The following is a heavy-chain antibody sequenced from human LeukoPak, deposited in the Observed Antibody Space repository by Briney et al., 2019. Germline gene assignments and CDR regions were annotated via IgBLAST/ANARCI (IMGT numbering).Heavy chain of an antibody. CDR3: VRDGGVSGYDLLDY. CDR1: VVIFINYW. J-gene: IGHJ4*02. CDR2: INQDGSKE. V-gene: IGHV3-7*01. Sequence: GGALRLSCTASVVIFINYWMTWVRQAPGKGREWGAQINQDGSKEYYIDSVKARFTISRDKARNSLSLQMNSLRAEDTAVYYCVRDGGVSGYDLLDYWGQGTLVTVSS. D-gene: IGHD5-12*01.